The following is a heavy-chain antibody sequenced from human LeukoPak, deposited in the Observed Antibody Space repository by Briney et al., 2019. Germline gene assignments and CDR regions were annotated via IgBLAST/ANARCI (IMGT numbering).Heavy chain of an antibody. Sequence: PGGSLRLSCAASGFTFSDYYMSWIRQAPGKGLEWVSYISSSGSTIYYADSVKGRFTISRDNAKNSLYLQMNSLRAEDTAVYYCARGMQQLLTDWYFDLWGRGTLVTVSS. CDR1: GFTFSDYY. V-gene: IGHV3-11*01. D-gene: IGHD6-13*01. J-gene: IGHJ2*01. CDR2: ISSSGSTI. CDR3: ARGMQQLLTDWYFDL.